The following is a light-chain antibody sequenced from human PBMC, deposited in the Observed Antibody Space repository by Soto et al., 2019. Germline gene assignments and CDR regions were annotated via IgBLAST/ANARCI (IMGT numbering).Light chain of an antibody. CDR2: EVS. V-gene: IGLV2-18*02. J-gene: IGLJ2*01. CDR1: SSDVGSYNR. CDR3: SSYARGSSLE. Sequence: QSVLTQPPSVSGSPGQSVTISCTGTSSDVGSYNRVSWYQQSPGTAPQLMIYEVSVRPSGVPHRFSGSKSGDTASLPISGLPAEDEADYYCSSYARGSSLEFGGGTKVTVL.